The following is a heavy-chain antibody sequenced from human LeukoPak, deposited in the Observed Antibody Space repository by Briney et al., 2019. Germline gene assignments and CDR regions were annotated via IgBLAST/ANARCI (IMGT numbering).Heavy chain of an antibody. CDR2: INPNSGGT. V-gene: IGHV1-2*02. CDR1: GYTFTGYY. CDR3: AREYCSSTSCYYGGDY. D-gene: IGHD2-2*01. J-gene: IGHJ4*02. Sequence: GASVKVSCKASGYTFTGYYMHWVRQAPGQGLEWMGWINPNSGGTNYAQKFQGRVTMTRDTSISTACMELSRLRSDDTAVYYCAREYCSSTSCYYGGDYWGQGTLVTVSS.